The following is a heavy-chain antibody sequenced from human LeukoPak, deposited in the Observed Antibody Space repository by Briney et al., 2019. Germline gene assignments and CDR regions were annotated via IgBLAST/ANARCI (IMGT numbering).Heavy chain of an antibody. CDR2: ISPDGVST. CDR3: ANTPDIRDSSGWYLGYFQY. Sequence: PGGSLRLSCAASGFTFSNHPMHWVRQAPGKGLESVSAISPDGVSTYYANSVKGRFTISRDNSKNTLHLQMNSLRAEDTALYYCANTPDIRDSSGWYLGYFQYWGQGALVIVSS. D-gene: IGHD6-19*01. CDR1: GFTFSNHP. J-gene: IGHJ1*01. V-gene: IGHV3-64*01.